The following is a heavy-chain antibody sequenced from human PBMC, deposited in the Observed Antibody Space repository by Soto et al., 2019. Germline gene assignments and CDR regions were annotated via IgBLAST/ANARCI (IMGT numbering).Heavy chain of an antibody. J-gene: IGHJ6*02. D-gene: IGHD4-17*01. CDR2: VIPLFGTV. CDR1: GDTFCSYT. Sequence: SVKVSCKASGDTFCSYTINWVRQVPGQGLEWMGRVIPLFGTVNYAQKFQGRVTITADESTTTAYMELSSLRSEDMALYYCATATVVTPTTGARDGMDVWGQGTTVTVSS. CDR3: ATATVVTPTTGARDGMDV. V-gene: IGHV1-69*13.